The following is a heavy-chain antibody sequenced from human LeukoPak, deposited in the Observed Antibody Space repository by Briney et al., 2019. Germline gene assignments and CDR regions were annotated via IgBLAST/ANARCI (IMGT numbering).Heavy chain of an antibody. V-gene: IGHV1-2*02. Sequence: GASVKVSCKASGYTFTGHYMHWVRQAPGRGLEWMGWINPNSGGTNYAQKFQGRVTMTRDTSISTAYMELSRLRSDDTAVYYCARAPYRSSYYFDYWGQGTLVTVSS. CDR1: GYTFTGHY. CDR2: INPNSGGT. J-gene: IGHJ4*02. CDR3: ARAPYRSSYYFDY. D-gene: IGHD6-6*01.